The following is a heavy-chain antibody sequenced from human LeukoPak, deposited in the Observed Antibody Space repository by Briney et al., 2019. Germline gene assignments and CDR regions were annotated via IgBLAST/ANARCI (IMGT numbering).Heavy chain of an antibody. Sequence: GGSLRLSCAASGFIVSNNYMSWVRQAPGKGLERVSAIYNDGSTYNADSVKGRFTISRDTSKNTLHLQMNSLRAEDTAVYYCARQVVARTFDNWGQGTLVTVSS. CDR1: GFIVSNNY. J-gene: IGHJ4*02. D-gene: IGHD5-12*01. CDR2: IYNDGST. V-gene: IGHV3-66*04. CDR3: ARQVVARTFDN.